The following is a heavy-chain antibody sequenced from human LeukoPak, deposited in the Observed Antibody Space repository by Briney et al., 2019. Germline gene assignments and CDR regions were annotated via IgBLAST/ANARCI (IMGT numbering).Heavy chain of an antibody. CDR1: GYTFTSYY. CDR2: INPSGGST. V-gene: IGHV1-46*01. Sequence: ASVKVSCKASGYTFTSYYMHRVRQAPGQGLEWMGIINPSGGSTSYAQKFQGRVTMTRDTSTSTVYMELSSLRSEDTAVYYCARASMSHAFDIWGQGTMVTVSS. J-gene: IGHJ3*02. CDR3: ARASMSHAFDI.